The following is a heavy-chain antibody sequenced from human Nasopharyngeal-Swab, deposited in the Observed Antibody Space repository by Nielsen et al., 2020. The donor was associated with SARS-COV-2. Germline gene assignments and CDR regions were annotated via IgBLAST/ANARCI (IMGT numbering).Heavy chain of an antibody. CDR2: INPSGGST. D-gene: IGHD5-18*01. CDR1: GYTLTELS. CDR3: ARDWWIQVWLFDY. J-gene: IGHJ4*02. Sequence: ASVKVSCKVSGYTLTELSMHWVRQAPGQGLEWMGIINPSGGSTSYAQKFQGRITMTRDTSTSTVYMELSSLRSEDTAVYYCARDWWIQVWLFDYWGQGTLVTVSS. V-gene: IGHV1-46*01.